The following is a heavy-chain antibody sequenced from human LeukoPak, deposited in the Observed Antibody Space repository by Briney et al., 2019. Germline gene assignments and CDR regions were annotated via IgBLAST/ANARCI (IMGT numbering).Heavy chain of an antibody. CDR1: GGSVSSYY. J-gene: IGHJ4*02. CDR2: ISATGST. Sequence: PSETLSLTCTVSGGSVSSYYWNWIRQSAGKGLEWIGRISATGSTNQNPSLKSRVTMSLDTSKNQFSLNLRSMTAADTAVYYCARGMGGSLFDYWGQGTLVTVSS. D-gene: IGHD5-12*01. CDR3: ARGMGGSLFDY. V-gene: IGHV4-4*07.